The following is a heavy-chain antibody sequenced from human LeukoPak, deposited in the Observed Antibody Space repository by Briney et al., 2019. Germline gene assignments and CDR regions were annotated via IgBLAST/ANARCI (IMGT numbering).Heavy chain of an antibody. Sequence: PGGSLRLSCAASGVTFYDYAMHWVRQAPGKGVGWGSGISWNSGSIVYAESVKGRFTISRDNAKNSLYLQMNSLRAEDTALYYCAKDKRTGRDGYNYYFDHWAQGTLVPVSS. D-gene: IGHD5-24*01. V-gene: IGHV3-9*01. CDR3: AKDKRTGRDGYNYYFDH. CDR1: GVTFYDYA. J-gene: IGHJ4*02. CDR2: ISWNSGSI.